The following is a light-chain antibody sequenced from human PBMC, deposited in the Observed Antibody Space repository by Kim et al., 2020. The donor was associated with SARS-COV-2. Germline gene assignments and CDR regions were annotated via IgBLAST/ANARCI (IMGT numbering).Light chain of an antibody. CDR3: AAWDDGLTGVA. J-gene: IGLJ2*01. CDR1: NSNTGSNY. CDR2: RNN. V-gene: IGLV1-47*01. Sequence: GQRVTISCSGSNSNTGSNYVYWYQQLPGTAPKLLIYRNNQRPSGVPDRFSGSKSGTSASLAISGLRSGDEADYYCAAWDDGLTGVAFGGGTQLTVL.